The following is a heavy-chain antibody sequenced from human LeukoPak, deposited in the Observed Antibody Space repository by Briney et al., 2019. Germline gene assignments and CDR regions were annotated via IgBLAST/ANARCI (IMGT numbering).Heavy chain of an antibody. CDR1: GFTFSSYS. V-gene: IGHV3-21*01. Sequence: PGGSLRLSCAASGFTFSSYSMNWVRQAPGKGLEWVSSISSSSSYIYYADSVKGRFTISRDNAKNSLYLQMNSLRAEDTAVYYCARSIAVAGTDDYWGQGTLVTVSS. J-gene: IGHJ4*02. CDR3: ARSIAVAGTDDY. D-gene: IGHD6-19*01. CDR2: ISSSSSYI.